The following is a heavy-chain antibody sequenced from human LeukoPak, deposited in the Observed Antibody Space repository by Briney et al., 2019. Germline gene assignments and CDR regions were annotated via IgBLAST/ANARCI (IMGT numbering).Heavy chain of an antibody. V-gene: IGHV4-39*07. CDR2: IYYSGST. D-gene: IGHD6-13*01. CDR3: ARGQQQLVLGNWFDP. Sequence: SETLSLTCTVSGGSISSSSYYWGWIRQPPGKGLEWIGSIYYSGSTYYNPSLKSRVTISVDTSKNQFSLKLSSVTAADTAVYYCARGQQQLVLGNWFDPWGQGTLVTVSS. J-gene: IGHJ5*02. CDR1: GGSISSSSYY.